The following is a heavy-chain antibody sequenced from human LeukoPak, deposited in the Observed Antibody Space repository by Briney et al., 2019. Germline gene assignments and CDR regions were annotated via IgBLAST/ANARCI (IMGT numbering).Heavy chain of an antibody. Sequence: SETLSLTCTVSGGSISSYYWSWLRQPAGKGLEWIRRIYTSGSTNYNPSLKSRVTMSVDTSKNQFSLKLSSVTAADTAVYYCAREAIYDSSGYYYVDYWGQGTLVTVSS. V-gene: IGHV4-4*07. CDR2: IYTSGST. CDR1: GGSISSYY. D-gene: IGHD3-22*01. J-gene: IGHJ4*02. CDR3: AREAIYDSSGYYYVDY.